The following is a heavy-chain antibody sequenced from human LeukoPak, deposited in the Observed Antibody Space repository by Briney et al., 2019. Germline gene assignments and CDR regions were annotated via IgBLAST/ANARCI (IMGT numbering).Heavy chain of an antibody. J-gene: IGHJ5*02. CDR2: ISAYNGNT. CDR3: ARERRQLERQMYWFDP. D-gene: IGHD1-1*01. Sequence: ASVKVSCKASGYTFTSYGISWVRQAPGQGLEWMGWISAYNGNTNYAQKLQGRVTMTTDTSTSTAYMELRSLRSDDTAVYYCARERRQLERQMYWFDPWGQGTLVTVSS. V-gene: IGHV1-18*01. CDR1: GYTFTSYG.